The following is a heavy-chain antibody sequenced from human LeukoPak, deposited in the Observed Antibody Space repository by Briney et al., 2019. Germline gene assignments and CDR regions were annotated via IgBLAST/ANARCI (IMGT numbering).Heavy chain of an antibody. CDR1: GGSISSSNW. Sequence: SETLSLTCAVSGGSISSSNWWSWVRQPPGKGLEWIGEIYHSGSTNYNPSLKSRVTISVDTSKNQFSLKLSSVTAADTAVYYCASSGYYDSSGSRGNWFDPWGQGTLVTVSS. CDR3: ASSGYYDSSGSRGNWFDP. CDR2: IYHSGST. V-gene: IGHV4-4*02. D-gene: IGHD3-22*01. J-gene: IGHJ5*02.